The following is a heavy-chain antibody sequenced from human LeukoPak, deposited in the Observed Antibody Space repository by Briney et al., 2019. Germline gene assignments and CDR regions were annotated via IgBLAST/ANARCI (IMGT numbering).Heavy chain of an antibody. V-gene: IGHV1-2*02. CDR3: AREGPYYYDSSGYPLKPPFDY. Sequence: ASVKVSCKASGYTFTGYYMHWARQAPGQGLEWMGWINPNSGGTNYAQKFQGRVTMTRDTSISTAYMELSRLRSDDTAVYYCAREGPYYYDSSGYPLKPPFDYWGQGALVTVSS. CDR1: GYTFTGYY. CDR2: INPNSGGT. J-gene: IGHJ4*02. D-gene: IGHD3-22*01.